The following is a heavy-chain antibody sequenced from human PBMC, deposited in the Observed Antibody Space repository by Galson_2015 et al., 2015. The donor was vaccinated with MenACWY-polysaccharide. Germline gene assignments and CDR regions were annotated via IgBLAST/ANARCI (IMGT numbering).Heavy chain of an antibody. Sequence: SLRLSCAASTFTFSSYWMSWVRQAPEKGLEWVANMNEDGSETYYADSVKGRFIISRDNAKNSLYLEMNSLRAEDTAVYYCATLGALKIITATGGRYAEYFHDWGQGTLVTVSS. J-gene: IGHJ1*01. CDR2: MNEDGSET. CDR1: TFTFSSYW. V-gene: IGHV3-7*01. D-gene: IGHD6-13*01. CDR3: ATLGALKIITATGGRYAEYFHD.